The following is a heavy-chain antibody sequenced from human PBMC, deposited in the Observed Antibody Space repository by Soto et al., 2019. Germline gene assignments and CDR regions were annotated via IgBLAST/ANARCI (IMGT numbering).Heavy chain of an antibody. CDR2: MYSGGST. Sequence: PGGSLRLSCAASGFTVSGNYMSWVRQAPGKGLEWVSVMYSGGSTYYADSVKGRFTISRDNSKNTLYLQMNSLRAEGTAVYYCARSRGDCFSNSCYRLSYYMDVSGQRTTDIVSS. D-gene: IGHD2-2*01. J-gene: IGHJ6*03. CDR1: GFTVSGNY. CDR3: ARSRGDCFSNSCYRLSYYMDV. V-gene: IGHV3-66*01.